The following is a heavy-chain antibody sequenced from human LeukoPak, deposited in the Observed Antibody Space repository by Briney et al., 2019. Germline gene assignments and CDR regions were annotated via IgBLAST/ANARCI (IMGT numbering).Heavy chain of an antibody. V-gene: IGHV4-39*07. Sequence: PSETLSLTCTVSGASIRISNYYWGWIRQPPGKGLEWIASVYYTGTTYYNPSLKSRVTIFVETSKNQVSLRLKSVTAADTAVFYCARGDYSQKDNAMDVWGQGTTVTVSS. D-gene: IGHD4-11*01. CDR3: ARGDYSQKDNAMDV. J-gene: IGHJ6*02. CDR1: GASIRISNYY. CDR2: VYYTGTT.